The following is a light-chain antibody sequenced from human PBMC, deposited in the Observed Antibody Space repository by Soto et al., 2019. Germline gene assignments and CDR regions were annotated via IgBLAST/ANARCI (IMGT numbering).Light chain of an antibody. Sequence: AIQMTQSPSSLSASVGDRVTITCRASQAISNDLGWFQQKPGRAPKPLIFAASILQSGVPSRFSGSGSGTDFTLTTSSLQPEDFATYYCLQDYDYPWTFGQGTKVDIK. V-gene: IGKV1-6*01. J-gene: IGKJ1*01. CDR3: LQDYDYPWT. CDR2: AAS. CDR1: QAISND.